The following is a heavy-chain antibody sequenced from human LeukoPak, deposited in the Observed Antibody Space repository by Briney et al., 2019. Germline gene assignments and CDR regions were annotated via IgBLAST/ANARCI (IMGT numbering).Heavy chain of an antibody. Sequence: SETLSLTCTVSTGSISSYYWSWIRQPPGKGLEWIGYIYYSGTTNYNPSLKSRITISVDTSKNQFSLKLSSVTAADTAVYYCARDVTKAVAGGDWGQGILVTVSS. V-gene: IGHV4-59*12. CDR1: TGSISSYY. CDR2: IYYSGTT. J-gene: IGHJ4*02. CDR3: ARDVTKAVAGGD. D-gene: IGHD6-19*01.